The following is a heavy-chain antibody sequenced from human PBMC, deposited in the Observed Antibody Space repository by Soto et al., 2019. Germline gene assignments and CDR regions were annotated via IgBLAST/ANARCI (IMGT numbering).Heavy chain of an antibody. V-gene: IGHV3-30-3*01. Sequence: PGGSLRLSCAASGFTFSSYAMHWVRQAPGKGLEWVAVISYDGSNKYYADSVKGRFTISRDNSKNTLYLQMNSLRAEDTAVYYCARGIAVAGQFDYWGQGTLVTVSS. D-gene: IGHD6-19*01. CDR1: GFTFSSYA. J-gene: IGHJ4*02. CDR3: ARGIAVAGQFDY. CDR2: ISYDGSNK.